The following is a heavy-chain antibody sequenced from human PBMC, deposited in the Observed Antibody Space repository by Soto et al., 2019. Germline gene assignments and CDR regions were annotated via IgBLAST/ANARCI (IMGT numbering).Heavy chain of an antibody. Sequence: PSETLSLTCTVSGGSISSYYWSWIRQHPGKGLEWIGYIYYSGSTNYNPSLKSRFTISVDTSKNQFSLKLSPVTAADTAVYYCARVLEYYDSSAPVRWFDPWGQGTLVTVSA. V-gene: IGHV4-59*01. J-gene: IGHJ5*02. CDR3: ARVLEYYDSSAPVRWFDP. D-gene: IGHD3-22*01. CDR2: IYYSGST. CDR1: GGSISSYY.